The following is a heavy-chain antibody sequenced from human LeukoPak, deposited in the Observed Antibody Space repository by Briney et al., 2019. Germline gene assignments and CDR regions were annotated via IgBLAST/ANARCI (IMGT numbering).Heavy chain of an antibody. CDR1: GFTFSSYV. V-gene: IGHV3-30*18. J-gene: IGHJ4*02. D-gene: IGHD4-17*01. CDR2: VSYDGSNK. CDR3: AKARPPYGDYSYYFDY. Sequence: GGSLRLSCAASGFTFSSYVMHWVRQVPGKGLDWVAVVSYDGSNKYYADSVKGRFTISRDNSKKTLYLQMNSLSPDDTALYYCAKARPPYGDYSYYFDYWGLGTLVTVSS.